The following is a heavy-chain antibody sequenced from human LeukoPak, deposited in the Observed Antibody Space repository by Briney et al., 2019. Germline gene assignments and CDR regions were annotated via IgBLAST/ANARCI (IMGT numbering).Heavy chain of an antibody. V-gene: IGHV4-30-4*01. CDR1: GGSISSDDYY. Sequence: SETLSLTCTVSGGSISSDDYYWSWIRQPPGKGLEWIGYIHYSGSTYYNPSLKSRATISVDTSKNQFSLKVNSVTAADTAVYYCARDLVATTGGFDYWGQGTLVTVSS. D-gene: IGHD5-12*01. CDR3: ARDLVATTGGFDY. J-gene: IGHJ4*02. CDR2: IHYSGST.